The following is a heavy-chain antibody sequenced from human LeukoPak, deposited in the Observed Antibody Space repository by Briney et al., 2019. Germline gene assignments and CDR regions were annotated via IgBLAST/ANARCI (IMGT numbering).Heavy chain of an antibody. J-gene: IGHJ4*02. CDR3: AKGGKGFPLGLRFDS. D-gene: IGHD2-21*01. CDR1: GGSISSYH. V-gene: IGHV4-59*01. CDR2: IYYGGST. Sequence: SETLSLTCTISGGSISSYHWTWIRQPPGKGLEWIGYIYYGGSTNYNPSLKSRVTISVDTSKNQFSLKLSSVTAADTAVYYCAKGGKGFPLGLRFDSWGQGTLVSVSS.